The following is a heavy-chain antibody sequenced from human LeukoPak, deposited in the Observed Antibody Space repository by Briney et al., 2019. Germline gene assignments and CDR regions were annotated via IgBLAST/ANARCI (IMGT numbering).Heavy chain of an antibody. CDR2: ITPTGGST. CDR3: ARADSTFDY. D-gene: IGHD6-13*01. J-gene: IGHJ4*02. Sequence: ASGKVSCKASGYTFTSYYMHWVRQAPGQGLEWMGIITPTGGSTSYAQKFQGRVTMTRDTSTSTVYMELSSLRSEDTAVYYCARADSTFDYWGQGTLVTVSS. CDR1: GYTFTSYY. V-gene: IGHV1-46*01.